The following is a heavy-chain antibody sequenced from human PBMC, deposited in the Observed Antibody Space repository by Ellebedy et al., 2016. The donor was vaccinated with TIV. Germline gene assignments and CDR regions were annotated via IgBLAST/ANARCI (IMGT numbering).Heavy chain of an antibody. Sequence: PGGSLRLSCAASGFTFSSYAMSWVRQAPGKGLEWVSVISGSGDNTYSADSVKGRFTISRDNSKNTLYLQMDNLRAEDTAIYHCAGGSWNRRHFDYWGRGTLVTVSS. CDR2: ISGSGDNT. V-gene: IGHV3-23*01. CDR3: AGGSWNRRHFDY. D-gene: IGHD3-16*01. J-gene: IGHJ4*02. CDR1: GFTFSSYA.